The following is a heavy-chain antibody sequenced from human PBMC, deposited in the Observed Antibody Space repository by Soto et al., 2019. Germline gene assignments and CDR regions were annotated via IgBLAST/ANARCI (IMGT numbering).Heavy chain of an antibody. Sequence: PSETLSLTCTVSGGSVSSGSYYWSWIRQPPGKGLEWIGYIYYSGSTNYNPSLKSRVTISVDTSKNQFSLKLSSVTAADTAVYYCAREEDVPRAWFDSWGQGTLVTVSS. D-gene: IGHD6-6*01. J-gene: IGHJ5*01. CDR1: GGSVSSGSYY. V-gene: IGHV4-61*01. CDR2: IYYSGST. CDR3: AREEDVPRAWFDS.